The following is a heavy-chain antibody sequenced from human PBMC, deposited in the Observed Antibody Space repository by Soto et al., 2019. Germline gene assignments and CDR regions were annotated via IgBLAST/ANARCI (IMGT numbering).Heavy chain of an antibody. J-gene: IGHJ5*02. D-gene: IGHD1-26*01. V-gene: IGHV4-4*02. CDR3: ATLPPRVVASLLPIPT. CDR2: IYHSGNT. CDR1: GGSISSSNW. Sequence: VQLRQSGPGLVKPSGTLSLTCAVSGGSISSSNWWTWVRQAPGKGLEWIGEIYHSGNTYYNPSLQGRVTITVDKSNNQFPLNLHSVTAADTAVYYCATLPPRVVASLLPIPTWGQGTLVTVSS.